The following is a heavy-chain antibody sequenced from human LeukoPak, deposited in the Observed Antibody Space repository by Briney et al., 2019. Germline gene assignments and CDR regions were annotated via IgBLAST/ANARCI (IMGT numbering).Heavy chain of an antibody. Sequence: GGSLRLSCAASGFTFISYSMSWVRQAPGKGLEWVSYISSSSSTIYYADSVKGRFTISRDNAKNPLFLQMTSLRAEDTAVYYCARDLMELPAGWGQGTLVTVSS. CDR2: ISSSSSTI. V-gene: IGHV3-48*04. CDR3: ARDLMELPAG. D-gene: IGHD1-7*01. J-gene: IGHJ4*02. CDR1: GFTFISYS.